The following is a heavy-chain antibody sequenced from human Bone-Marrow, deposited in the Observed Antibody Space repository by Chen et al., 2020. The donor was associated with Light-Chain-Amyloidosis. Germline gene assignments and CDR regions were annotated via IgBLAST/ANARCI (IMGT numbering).Heavy chain of an antibody. V-gene: IGHV5-51*01. CDR1: GYTFPNYW. CDR2: IYPDDSDA. J-gene: IGHJ4*02. Sequence: EVQLEQSGPEVKKPGESLKISCQGSGYTFPNYWIGLVRQMPGKGRAWMGVIYPDDSDARYSPSFEGPVTIPAHQSITTAYLQWRSLKASDTAMYYCARRRDGYNFDYWGQGTLVTVSS. D-gene: IGHD5-12*01. CDR3: ARRRDGYNFDY.